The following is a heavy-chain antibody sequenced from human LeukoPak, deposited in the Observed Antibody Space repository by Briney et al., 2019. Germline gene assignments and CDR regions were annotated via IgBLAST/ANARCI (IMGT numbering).Heavy chain of an antibody. J-gene: IGHJ4*02. CDR2: IYYSGST. V-gene: IGHV4-31*03. Sequence: SETLSLTCSVSGGSISSDDYCWNWIRQHPGKGLEWIGYIYYSGSTYYNPSLKSRVALSVDTSKNQFSLKLSSLTAADTAVYYCARTGRAGSSWYRGIDYFDYWGQGTLVTVSS. D-gene: IGHD6-13*01. CDR1: GGSISSDDYC. CDR3: ARTGRAGSSWYRGIDYFDY.